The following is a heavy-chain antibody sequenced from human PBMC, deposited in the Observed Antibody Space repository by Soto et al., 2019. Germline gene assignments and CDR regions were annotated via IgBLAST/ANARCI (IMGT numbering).Heavy chain of an antibody. CDR2: INNDGSST. CDR3: AKRDVGAGYHH. J-gene: IGHJ1*01. V-gene: IGHV3-74*01. CDR1: GFIFSNYL. Sequence: GGSLRLSCTASGFIFSNYLIHWVRQAPGKGLVWVSRINNDGSSTDYVDSVKGRFTISRGNAKNTLYLQMNSLRAEDTAVYYCAKRDVGAGYHHWGQGTLVTVAS. D-gene: IGHD2-2*01.